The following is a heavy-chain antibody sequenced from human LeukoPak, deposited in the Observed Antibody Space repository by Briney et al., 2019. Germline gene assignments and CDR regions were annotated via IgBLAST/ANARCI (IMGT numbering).Heavy chain of an antibody. D-gene: IGHD3-16*02. J-gene: IGHJ4*02. CDR2: INTNTGNP. Sequence: ASVKVSCKASGYTFTSYAMNWVRQAPGQGLEWMGWINTNTGNPTYAQGFTGRFVFSLDTSVSTAYLQISSLKAEDTAVYYCARVPRELSLLDLWLEKYYFDYWGQGTLVTVSS. CDR1: GYTFTSYA. V-gene: IGHV7-4-1*02. CDR3: ARVPRELSLLDLWLEKYYFDY.